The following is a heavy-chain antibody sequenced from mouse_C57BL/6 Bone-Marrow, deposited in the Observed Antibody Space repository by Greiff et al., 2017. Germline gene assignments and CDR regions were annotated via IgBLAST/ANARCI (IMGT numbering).Heavy chain of an antibody. CDR1: GFNIKDSY. Sequence: VQLQQSGAELVKPGASVKLSCTASGFNIKDSYIHWVKQRSEQGLEWIGRIDPEDGDTKYASKFQVKATITADTSSNTAYLQLSSLTSEDTAVYYCSSSLIYYCTTYWGQGTTLTVSA. J-gene: IGHJ2*01. CDR3: SSSLIYYCTTY. CDR2: IDPEDGDT. D-gene: IGHD1-1*01. V-gene: IGHV14-2*01.